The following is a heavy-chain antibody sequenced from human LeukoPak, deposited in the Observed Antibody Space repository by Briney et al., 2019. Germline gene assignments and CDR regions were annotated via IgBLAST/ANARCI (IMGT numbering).Heavy chain of an antibody. V-gene: IGHV3-21*01. Sequence: GGSLRLSCAASGFTFSSYSMNWVRQAPGKGLEWVSSISSSSSYIYYADSVKGRFTISRDNAKNSPYLQMNSLRAEDTAVYYCARDRGYYDSSGYTPIDYWGQGTLVTVSS. D-gene: IGHD3-22*01. CDR3: ARDRGYYDSSGYTPIDY. CDR2: ISSSSSYI. CDR1: GFTFSSYS. J-gene: IGHJ4*02.